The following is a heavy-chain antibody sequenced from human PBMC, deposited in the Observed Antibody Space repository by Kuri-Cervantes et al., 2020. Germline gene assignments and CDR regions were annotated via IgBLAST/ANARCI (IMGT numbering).Heavy chain of an antibody. CDR1: GGTSSSYA. CDR2: IIPIFGTA. Sequence: SVKVSCKASGGTSSSYAISWVRQAPGQGLEWMGGIIPIFGTANYAQKFQGRVTITADESTSTAYMELRSLRSDDTAVYYCARVDYCSGGSCYSPRAFDYWGQGTLVTVSS. J-gene: IGHJ4*02. V-gene: IGHV1-69*13. D-gene: IGHD2-15*01. CDR3: ARVDYCSGGSCYSPRAFDY.